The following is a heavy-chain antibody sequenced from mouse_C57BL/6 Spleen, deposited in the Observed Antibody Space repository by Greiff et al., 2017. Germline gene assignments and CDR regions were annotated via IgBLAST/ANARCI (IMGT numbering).Heavy chain of an antibody. CDR3: ARSGSNYGDY. V-gene: IGHV1-42*01. D-gene: IGHD2-5*01. CDR1: GYSFTGYY. J-gene: IGHJ2*01. Sequence: VQLQQSGPELVKPGASVKISCKASGYSFTGYYMNWVKQSPEKSLEWIGEINPSTGGTTYNQKFKAKATLTVDKSSSTAYMQLKSLTSEDSAVYYCARSGSNYGDYWGQGTTLTVSS. CDR2: INPSTGGT.